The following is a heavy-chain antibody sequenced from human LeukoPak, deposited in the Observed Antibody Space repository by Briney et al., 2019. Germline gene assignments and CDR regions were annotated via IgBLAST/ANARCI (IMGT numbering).Heavy chain of an antibody. D-gene: IGHD6-13*01. V-gene: IGHV2-70*11. J-gene: IGHJ6*02. CDR2: IDWDDDK. CDR1: GFSLSTSGMC. Sequence: SGPTLVNPHRPSLTCTFSGFSLSTSGMCVSWIRQPPGKALEWLARIDWDDDKYYSTSLKTRLTISKDTSKNQVVLTMTNMDPVDTATYYCARIRCGAAAGTYGMDVWGQGTTVTVSS. CDR3: ARIRCGAAAGTYGMDV.